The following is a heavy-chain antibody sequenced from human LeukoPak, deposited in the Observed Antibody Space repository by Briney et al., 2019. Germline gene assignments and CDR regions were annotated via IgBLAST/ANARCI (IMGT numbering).Heavy chain of an antibody. CDR1: GYTFVSYG. CDR3: ARGKEREPLES. J-gene: IGHJ4*02. CDR2: VFTYNGDT. Sequence: GASVKVSCKTSGYTFVSYGITWVLQAPEQGLEWMGWVFTYNGDTRYAQKFQGRVTMTTDTSTSTVYMELRNLTSDDTGVYYCARGKEREPLESWGQGTLVSVSS. D-gene: IGHD1-1*01. V-gene: IGHV1-18*04.